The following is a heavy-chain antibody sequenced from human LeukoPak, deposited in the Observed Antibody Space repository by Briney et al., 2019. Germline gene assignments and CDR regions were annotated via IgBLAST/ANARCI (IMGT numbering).Heavy chain of an antibody. CDR1: GYTFSNYW. J-gene: IGHJ5*01. CDR3: VRTPTCSSGSCYPNWFDS. Sequence: GESLKISCKGSGYTFSNYWIGWVRQMPGKGLEWMGIIYPGDSDTRYSPSFQGQVTISADKSISTAYLQWSRLEASDTAMYYCVRTPTCSSGSCYPNWFDSWGQGTLVTVSS. V-gene: IGHV5-51*01. CDR2: IYPGDSDT. D-gene: IGHD2-15*01.